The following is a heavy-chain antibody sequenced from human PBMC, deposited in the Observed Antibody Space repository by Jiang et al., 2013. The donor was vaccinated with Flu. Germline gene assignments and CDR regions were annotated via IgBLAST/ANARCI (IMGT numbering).Heavy chain of an antibody. Sequence: TYAQGFTGRFVFSLDTSVSTAYLQISSLKAEDTAVYYCARGLYDSSGYSHHFDYWGQGTLVTVSS. J-gene: IGHJ4*02. CDR3: ARGLYDSSGYSHHFDY. V-gene: IGHV7-4-1*02. D-gene: IGHD3-22*01.